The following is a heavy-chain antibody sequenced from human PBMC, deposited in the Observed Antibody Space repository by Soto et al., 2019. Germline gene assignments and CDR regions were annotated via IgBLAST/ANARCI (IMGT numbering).Heavy chain of an antibody. D-gene: IGHD2-15*01. Sequence: QVQLVQSGAEVKKPGSSVKVSCKASGGTFSSYAISWVRQAPGQWLEWMGGIIPIFGTANYAQKFQGRVTITADESTSTAYMELSSLRSEDTAVYYCARGQPDIVVVVAATLDYWGQGTLVTVSS. CDR2: IIPIFGTA. CDR1: GGTFSSYA. CDR3: ARGQPDIVVVVAATLDY. J-gene: IGHJ4*02. V-gene: IGHV1-69*12.